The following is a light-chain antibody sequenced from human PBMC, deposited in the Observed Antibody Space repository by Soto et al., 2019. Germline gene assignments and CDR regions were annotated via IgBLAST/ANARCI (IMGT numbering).Light chain of an antibody. CDR2: DAS. CDR3: QQRSNWPQIT. J-gene: IGKJ4*02. V-gene: IGKV3-11*01. CDR1: QSVSKY. Sequence: EILLTQSPATLSLSPGERATLSCRASQSVSKYLAWYQQKPGQAPRLLIHDASNRATGIPARFSGSGSGTDFTLTISSLEPEDFGVYYCQQRSNWPQITFGGGTKVENK.